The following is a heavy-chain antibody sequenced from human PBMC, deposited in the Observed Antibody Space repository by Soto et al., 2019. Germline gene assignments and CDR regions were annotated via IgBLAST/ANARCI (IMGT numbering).Heavy chain of an antibody. V-gene: IGHV4-34*01. Sequence: QVQLQQWGAGLLKPSETLSLTCAVYGGSFSGYYWRWIRQPPGKGLEWLGEINHSGSTNYNPSLQSRVTISVDTSKNQFSLKLSSVTAADTAVYYCARGLARRYGSGSYYNFYYYGMDVWGQGTTVTVSS. J-gene: IGHJ6*02. D-gene: IGHD3-10*01. CDR2: INHSGST. CDR1: GGSFSGYY. CDR3: ARGLARRYGSGSYYNFYYYGMDV.